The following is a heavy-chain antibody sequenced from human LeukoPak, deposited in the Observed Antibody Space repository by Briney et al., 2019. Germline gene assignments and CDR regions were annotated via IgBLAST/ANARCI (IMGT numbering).Heavy chain of an antibody. V-gene: IGHV3-7*05. Sequence: GGSLRLSCAASGFTFSSYWMSCVRQAPGKGLEWVANIKEDGGEKYSVDSVKGRFTISRDNAKNSLYLQMNSLRGEDTAVYYCARDIDFRFDYWGQGTLVTVSS. J-gene: IGHJ4*02. CDR3: ARDIDFRFDY. CDR2: IKEDGGEK. CDR1: GFTFSSYW.